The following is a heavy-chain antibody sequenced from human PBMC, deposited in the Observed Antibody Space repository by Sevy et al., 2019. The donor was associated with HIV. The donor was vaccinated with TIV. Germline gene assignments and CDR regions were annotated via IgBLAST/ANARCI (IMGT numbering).Heavy chain of an antibody. D-gene: IGHD2-2*01. J-gene: IGHJ5*02. CDR2: ISSTSGTI. Sequence: GGSLRRSCAASGFTFSSYSMNWVRQAPGKGLEWVSYISSTSGTIYYADSVKGRFTISRDNARNSLNLQMSSLRDEDTAVYYCASDCISTTCYANRFDPWGQGTLVTVSS. CDR1: GFTFSSYS. CDR3: ASDCISTTCYANRFDP. V-gene: IGHV3-48*02.